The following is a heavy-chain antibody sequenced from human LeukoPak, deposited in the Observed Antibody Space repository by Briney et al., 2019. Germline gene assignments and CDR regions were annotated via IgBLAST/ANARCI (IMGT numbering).Heavy chain of an antibody. Sequence: SETLSLTCAVYGGSFSGYYWSWIRQPPGKGLEWIGEINHSGSTNYNPSLKSRVTISVDTSKNQFSLKLSSVTAADTAVYYCARYSSGSFDYWGQGTLVTVSS. D-gene: IGHD6-19*01. CDR1: GGSFSGYY. J-gene: IGHJ4*02. V-gene: IGHV4-34*01. CDR2: INHSGST. CDR3: ARYSSGSFDY.